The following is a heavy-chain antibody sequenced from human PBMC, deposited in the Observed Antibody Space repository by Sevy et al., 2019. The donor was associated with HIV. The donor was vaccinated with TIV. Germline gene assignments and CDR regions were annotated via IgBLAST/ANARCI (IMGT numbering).Heavy chain of an antibody. Sequence: GGSLRLSCAASGFTVSNVWMTWIRQAPGKGLEWIGRIKNNTDGGARDYAAPVKGRFTISRDESKNILYLQMNSLKTEDTAVYYCTTSIRVGAFDYWGQGSLATVSS. CDR2: IKNNTDGGAR. D-gene: IGHD1-26*01. J-gene: IGHJ4*02. CDR3: TTSIRVGAFDY. V-gene: IGHV3-15*01. CDR1: GFTVSNVW.